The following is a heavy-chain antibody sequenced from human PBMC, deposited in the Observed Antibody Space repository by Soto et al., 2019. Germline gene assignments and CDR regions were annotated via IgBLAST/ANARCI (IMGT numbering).Heavy chain of an antibody. D-gene: IGHD1-1*01. CDR3: ATWNEREHAYDV. CDR2: LYDLDGS. CDR1: GFTISGKKY. Sequence: DVQLVESGGVLIQPGESLRLSGAAFGFTISGKKYVAWVRQAPGKGLEWVSALYDLDGSFYAASVKGRFTTSSDSSKTTVYLQMNDLRPDDTAVYYCATWNEREHAYDVLGQGTTGTVAS. V-gene: IGHV3-53*01. J-gene: IGHJ3*01.